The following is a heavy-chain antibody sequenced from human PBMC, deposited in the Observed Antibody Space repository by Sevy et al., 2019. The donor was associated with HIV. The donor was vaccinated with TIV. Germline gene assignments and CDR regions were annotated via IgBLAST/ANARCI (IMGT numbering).Heavy chain of an antibody. Sequence: SETLSLTCAVYGGSFSGYYWSWIRQPPGKGLEWIGEINRSGSTNYNPSLKSRVTISVDTSKNQFSLKLSSVTAADTAVYYCARGWGRGYSYGGHDYWGQGTLVTVSS. CDR3: ARGWGRGYSYGGHDY. CDR1: GGSFSGYY. J-gene: IGHJ4*02. V-gene: IGHV4-34*01. CDR2: INRSGST. D-gene: IGHD5-18*01.